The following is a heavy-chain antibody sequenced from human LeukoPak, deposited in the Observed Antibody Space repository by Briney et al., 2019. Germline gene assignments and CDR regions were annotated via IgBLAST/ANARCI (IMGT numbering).Heavy chain of an antibody. CDR1: GYTFTSYY. CDR2: INPSGGST. Sequence: GASVKVSCKASGYTFTSYYMHWVRQAPGQGLEWMGIINPSGGSTSYAQKFQGRVTMTRDTSTSTVYMELSSLRSEDTAVYYCASSSGWYRVYDYWGQGTLVTVSS. V-gene: IGHV1-46*01. J-gene: IGHJ4*02. D-gene: IGHD6-19*01. CDR3: ASSSGWYRVYDY.